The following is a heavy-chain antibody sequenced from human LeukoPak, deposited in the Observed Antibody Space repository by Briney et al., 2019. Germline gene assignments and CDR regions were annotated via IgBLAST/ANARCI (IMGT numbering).Heavy chain of an antibody. V-gene: IGHV3-30*04. CDR2: ISYDGRNK. Sequence: PGGSLRLSCAASGFTFSSYSMHWVRQAPGKRLEWVAVISYDGRNKYYADSVRGRFTISRDNSKNTLYLQANSLRPEDTAVYYCARGATYYFGPASCYHGVWGQGTLVTVSS. CDR3: ARGATYYFGPASCYHGV. CDR1: GFTFSSYS. J-gene: IGHJ4*02. D-gene: IGHD3-10*01.